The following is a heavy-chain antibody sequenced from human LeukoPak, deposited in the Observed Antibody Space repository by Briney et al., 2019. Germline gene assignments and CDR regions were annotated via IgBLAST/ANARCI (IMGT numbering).Heavy chain of an antibody. CDR2: INPNSGDT. CDR1: GYTFTSYD. Sequence: ASVKVSCKASGYTFTSYDINWVRQATGQGLEWMGRINPNSGDTNYAQKFQGRVTMTRDTSISTAYMELSRLRSDDTAVYYCARDYCSSTSCLFDYWGQGTLVTVSS. CDR3: ARDYCSSTSCLFDY. J-gene: IGHJ4*02. V-gene: IGHV1-2*06. D-gene: IGHD2-2*01.